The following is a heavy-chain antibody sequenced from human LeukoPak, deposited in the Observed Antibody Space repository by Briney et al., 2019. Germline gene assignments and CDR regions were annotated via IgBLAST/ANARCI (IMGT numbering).Heavy chain of an antibody. CDR1: GFTFSSYS. CDR3: AKVTRSYYYDSSGYVDY. D-gene: IGHD3-22*01. Sequence: GGSLRLSCAASGFTFSSYSMNWVRQAPGKGLEWVSYISSSSSTIYYADSVKGRFTISRDNAKNSLYLQMNSLRAEDTAVYYCAKVTRSYYYDSSGYVDYWGQGTLVTVSS. V-gene: IGHV3-48*01. CDR2: ISSSSSTI. J-gene: IGHJ4*02.